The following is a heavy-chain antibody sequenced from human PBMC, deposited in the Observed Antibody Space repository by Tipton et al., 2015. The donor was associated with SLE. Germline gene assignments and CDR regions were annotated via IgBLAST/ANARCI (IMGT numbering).Heavy chain of an antibody. J-gene: IGHJ4*02. Sequence: TLSLTCSVSGYSIRSGYYWGWIRQPPGERLEWIANIYYDGNTFYSPSLKSRLTISVDTSNNQFSLKLTSVTATDTAVYYCASLHSSGYHRIFDYWGQGTLVTVSS. V-gene: IGHV4-38-2*01. CDR2: IYYDGNT. CDR1: GYSIRSGYY. CDR3: ASLHSSGYHRIFDY. D-gene: IGHD3-22*01.